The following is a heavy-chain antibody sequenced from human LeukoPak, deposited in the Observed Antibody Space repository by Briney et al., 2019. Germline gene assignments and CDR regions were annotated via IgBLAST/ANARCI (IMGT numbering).Heavy chain of an antibody. Sequence: ASVKVSCKASGYTFSSYGINWVRQAPGQGLEWMGWISAHNGNTNYAQKLQGRVTMTTDTSTRTAYMDLRSLRSDDSAVYYCAVRGFSYGNEGDYWGQGTLVTVSS. CDR3: AVRGFSYGNEGDY. CDR1: GYTFSSYG. CDR2: ISAHNGNT. V-gene: IGHV1-18*01. D-gene: IGHD5-18*01. J-gene: IGHJ4*02.